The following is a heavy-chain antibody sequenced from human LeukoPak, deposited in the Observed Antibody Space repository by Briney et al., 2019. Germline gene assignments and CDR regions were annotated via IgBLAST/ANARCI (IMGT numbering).Heavy chain of an antibody. CDR1: GFTFTSYY. D-gene: IGHD1-26*01. CDR3: ARVGATNPFDY. V-gene: IGHV1-46*01. CDR2: VNPSGGST. J-gene: IGHJ4*02. Sequence: GGSLRLSCAASGFTFTSYYMHWVRQAPGQGLEWMGIVNPSGGSTSYAQKFQGRVTMTRDTSTSTVYMELSSLRSEDTAVYYCARVGATNPFDYWGQGTLVTVSS.